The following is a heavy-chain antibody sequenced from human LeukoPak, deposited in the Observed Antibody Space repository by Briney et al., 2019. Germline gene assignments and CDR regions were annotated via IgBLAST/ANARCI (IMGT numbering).Heavy chain of an antibody. Sequence: PSETLSLTCTVSGYSITSAYYWGWIRQPPGKGLEWIANIYHSGNTYYNPSLKSRVTISVDTSKNQFSLKLSSVTAADTAVYYCARERVEVAGPGAFDIWGQGTVVTVSS. J-gene: IGHJ3*02. CDR2: IYHSGNT. D-gene: IGHD6-19*01. CDR1: GYSITSAYY. V-gene: IGHV4-38-2*02. CDR3: ARERVEVAGPGAFDI.